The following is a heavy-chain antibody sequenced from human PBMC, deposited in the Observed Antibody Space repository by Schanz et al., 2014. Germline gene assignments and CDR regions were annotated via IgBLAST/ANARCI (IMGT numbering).Heavy chain of an antibody. CDR1: GFTVSNSY. CDR3: ARPSDSSWYMAV. CDR2: ISSSSSYI. V-gene: IGHV3-21*01. Sequence: DVQLVDSGGGLVQPGGSLRLSCAASGFTVSNSYIHWVRQAPGKGLEWVSSISSSSSYISYADSVKGRFTISRDNAKNSLYLQMNSLRAEDTAVYYCARPSDSSWYMAVWGKGTTVTVSS. D-gene: IGHD2-21*02. J-gene: IGHJ6*03.